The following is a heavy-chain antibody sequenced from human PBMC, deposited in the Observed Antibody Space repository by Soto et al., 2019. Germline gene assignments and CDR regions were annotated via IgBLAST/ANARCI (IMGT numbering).Heavy chain of an antibody. V-gene: IGHV3-64D*08. CDR3: VGPRWVSSSWHTDYYYGMDF. D-gene: IGHD6-13*01. J-gene: IGHJ6*02. CDR2: ISSNGGST. CDR1: GFTFSSYA. Sequence: GGSLRLSCSASGFTFSSYAMHWVRQAPGKGLEYVSAISSNGGSTYYADSVRGRFTISRDNSKNTLYLQMSSLRAEETAVHYCVGPRWVSSSWHTDYYYGMDFWGQGTTVTVSS.